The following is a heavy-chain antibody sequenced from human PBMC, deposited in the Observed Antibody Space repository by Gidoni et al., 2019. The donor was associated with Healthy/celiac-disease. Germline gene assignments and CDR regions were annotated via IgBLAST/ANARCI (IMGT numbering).Heavy chain of an antibody. CDR1: RFTFSSYG. CDR2: RSYDGSNK. D-gene: IGHD3-3*01. Sequence: QVQLVESGGGVVQHGRSLRLSCAASRFTFSSYGMHWVRQAPGKGREWVAGRSYDGSNKYDADSVKGRFTISRDNSKNTLYLQMNSLRAEDTAVYYCAKDLDPIWSGYYGDYWGQGTLVTVSS. CDR3: AKDLDPIWSGYYGDY. V-gene: IGHV3-30*18. J-gene: IGHJ4*02.